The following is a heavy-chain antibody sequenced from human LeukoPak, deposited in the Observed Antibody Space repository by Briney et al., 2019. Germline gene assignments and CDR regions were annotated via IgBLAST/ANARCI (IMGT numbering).Heavy chain of an antibody. J-gene: IGHJ4*02. CDR2: IHYTGGT. D-gene: IGHD3-9*01. CDR3: ARGNILSGYCFDF. V-gene: IGHV4-34*01. Sequence: SETLSLTCAVYGGSVSGYYWSWIRQPPGKGLEWVGEIHYTGGTSYNPSLKSRATISIDTSRNQLSLKLSSVTAADTAVYYCARGNILSGYCFDFWGQGALVTVSS. CDR1: GGSVSGYY.